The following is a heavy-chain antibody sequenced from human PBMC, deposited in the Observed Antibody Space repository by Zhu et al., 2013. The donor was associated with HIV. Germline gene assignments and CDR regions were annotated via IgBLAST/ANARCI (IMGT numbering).Heavy chain of an antibody. D-gene: IGHD3-22*01. CDR1: AYTFSGYY. Sequence: QVQLVQSGAEVKKPGSSVKVSCKASAYTFSGYYMHWVRQAPGQGLEWMGWINPKSGDTNYAQKFKGRVTMTRDTSISTAYMELSSLRSDDTAVYYCARASPYDSSGYPIDYWGQGTLVTVSS. CDR3: ARASPYDSSGYPIDY. CDR2: INPKSGDT. J-gene: IGHJ4*02. V-gene: IGHV1-2*02.